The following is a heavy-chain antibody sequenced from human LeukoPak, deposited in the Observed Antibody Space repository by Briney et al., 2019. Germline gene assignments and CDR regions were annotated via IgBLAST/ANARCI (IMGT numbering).Heavy chain of an antibody. Sequence: GGSLRLSCAASGFTFNYYALSWVRQAAGNGLQWVSAISGSGSSTYHADSVQGRFTTSRDNSKNTLYLHMVSLRAEDTAIYYCAKQRRALVVPSTLDYWGQGTLVTVYS. CDR1: GFTFNYYA. CDR2: ISGSGSST. D-gene: IGHD2-2*01. J-gene: IGHJ4*02. V-gene: IGHV3-23*01. CDR3: AKQRRALVVPSTLDY.